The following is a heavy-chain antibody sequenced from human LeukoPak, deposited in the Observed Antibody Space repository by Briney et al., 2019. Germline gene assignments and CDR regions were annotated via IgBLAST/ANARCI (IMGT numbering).Heavy chain of an antibody. Sequence: SETLSLTCTVSGGSISSGDYYWSWIRQPPGKGLEWIGYIYYSGSTYYNPSFKSRVTISVDTSKNQFSLKLSSVTAADTAVYYCARDDIVKYGMDVWGQGTTVTVSS. J-gene: IGHJ6*02. CDR1: GGSISSGDYY. D-gene: IGHD5-12*01. CDR2: IYYSGST. V-gene: IGHV4-30-4*01. CDR3: ARDDIVKYGMDV.